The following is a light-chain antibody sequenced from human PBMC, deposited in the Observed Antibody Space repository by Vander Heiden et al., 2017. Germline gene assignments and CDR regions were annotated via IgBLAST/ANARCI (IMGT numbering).Light chain of an antibody. J-gene: IGKJ1*01. Sequence: DLQMTQSPSTLSASVGDGVTITCRARQSISSWLAWYQQKPGKAPKLLIYKASSLESGVPSRFSGSGSGTEFTLTISSLQPDDFATYYCQQYNSYSQWTFGQGTKVEIK. CDR3: QQYNSYSQWT. V-gene: IGKV1-5*03. CDR2: KAS. CDR1: QSISSW.